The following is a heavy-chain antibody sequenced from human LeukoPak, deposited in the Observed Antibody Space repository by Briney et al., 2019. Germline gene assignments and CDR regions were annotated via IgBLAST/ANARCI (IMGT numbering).Heavy chain of an antibody. J-gene: IGHJ5*02. CDR1: GFTFSGSA. Sequence: PAGSLRLSCAASGFTFSGSAIHWVRQSSGKGLELVGHIDKKDKGYATATAYAASVKGRFTISRDDSINTAYLQMKSLKTEDTALYYCTRDSGTYNWFDPWGQGTLVTVSS. V-gene: IGHV3-73*01. D-gene: IGHD1-26*01. CDR3: TRDSGTYNWFDP. CDR2: IDKKDKGYATAT.